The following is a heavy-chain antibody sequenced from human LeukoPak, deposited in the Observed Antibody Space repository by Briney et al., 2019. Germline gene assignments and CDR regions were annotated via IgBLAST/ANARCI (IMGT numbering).Heavy chain of an antibody. Sequence: GASVKVSCKASGYIFSSYYMHWVRQAPGQGLEWMGIINPSGGSTSYAQKFQGRVTMTRDTSTSTVYMELSSLRSDDTAVYYCARTAGRTFDYWGQGTLVTVSS. CDR3: ARTAGRTFDY. V-gene: IGHV1-46*01. J-gene: IGHJ4*02. D-gene: IGHD6-6*01. CDR1: GYIFSSYY. CDR2: INPSGGST.